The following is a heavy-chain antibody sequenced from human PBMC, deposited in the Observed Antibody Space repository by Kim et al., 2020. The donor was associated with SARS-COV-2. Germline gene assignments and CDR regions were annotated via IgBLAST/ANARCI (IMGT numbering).Heavy chain of an antibody. D-gene: IGHD3-9*01. Sequence: YHLSHESRVTISPDKSKNRISLTLNSLTAAETAVYYCARSYTNDWFDAFDIWGQGTMVTVSS. J-gene: IGHJ3*02. V-gene: IGHV4-4*09. CDR3: ARSYTNDWFDAFDI.